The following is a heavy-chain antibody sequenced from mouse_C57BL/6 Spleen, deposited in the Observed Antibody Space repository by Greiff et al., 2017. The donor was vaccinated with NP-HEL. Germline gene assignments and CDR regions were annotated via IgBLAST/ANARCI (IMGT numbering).Heavy chain of an antibody. CDR1: GYTFTDYE. CDR3: TRSPGNYGGYFDY. J-gene: IGHJ2*01. Sequence: VQLVESGAELVRPGASVTLSCKASGYTFTDYEMHWVKQTPVHGLEWIGAIDPETGGTAYNQKFKGKAILTADKSSSTAYMELRSLTSEDSAVYYCTRSPGNYGGYFDYWGQGTTLTVSS. CDR2: IDPETGGT. V-gene: IGHV1-15*01. D-gene: IGHD2-1*01.